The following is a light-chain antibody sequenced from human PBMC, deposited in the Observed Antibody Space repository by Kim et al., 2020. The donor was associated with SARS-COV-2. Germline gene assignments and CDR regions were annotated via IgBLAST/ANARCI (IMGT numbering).Light chain of an antibody. V-gene: IGKV1-39*01. CDR2: AAS. J-gene: IGKJ1*01. CDR3: QQSSNTPWT. CDR1: QPISKF. Sequence: ASVGDRITITCRASQPISKFLNWYQQKPGKAPELLIYAASILHVGVPSRFSGSASGTDFTLAISSLQPEDSATYYCQQSSNTPWTFGQGTRWIS.